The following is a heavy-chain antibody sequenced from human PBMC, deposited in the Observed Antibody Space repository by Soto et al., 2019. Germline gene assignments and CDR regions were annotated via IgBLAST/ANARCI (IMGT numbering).Heavy chain of an antibody. V-gene: IGHV1-18*01. CDR2: ISAYNGNT. J-gene: IGHJ5*02. CDR3: ARDYDFWSGFLDAGFNNWFDP. CDR1: GYTFTSYG. Sequence: GASVKVSCKASGYTFTSYGISWVRQAPGQGLEWMGWISAYNGNTNYAQKLQGRVTMTTDTSTSTAYMELRSLRSDDTAVYYCARDYDFWSGFLDAGFNNWFDPWGPGRLVT. D-gene: IGHD3-3*01.